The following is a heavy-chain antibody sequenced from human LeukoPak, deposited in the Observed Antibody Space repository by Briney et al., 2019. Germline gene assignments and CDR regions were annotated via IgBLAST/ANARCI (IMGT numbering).Heavy chain of an antibody. CDR2: IHYSGST. CDR1: GGSINSYY. D-gene: IGHD3-3*01. Sequence: KPSETLSLTCTVSGGSINSYYWSWIRQPPGKGLEWIGYIHYSGSTNYNPSLKSRVTISVDTSKNQFSLKLSSVTAADTAVYYCARVLRRGQSITIFGVVIGPSGAFDIWGQGTMVTVSS. CDR3: ARVLRRGQSITIFGVVIGPSGAFDI. J-gene: IGHJ3*02. V-gene: IGHV4-59*01.